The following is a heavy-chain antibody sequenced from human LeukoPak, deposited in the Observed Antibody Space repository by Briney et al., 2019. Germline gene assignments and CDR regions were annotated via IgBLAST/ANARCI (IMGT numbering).Heavy chain of an antibody. V-gene: IGHV3-72*01. CDR2: SKNKANNKAKTYTT. CDR3: AVWLEGVCY. D-gene: IGHD3-9*01. J-gene: IGHJ4*02. CDR1: GFTFSSYW. Sequence: PGGSLRLSCAASGFTFSSYWMTWVRQAPGKGLEWLGRSKNKANNKAKTYTTEYAASVKGRFTISRDESQNSLFLQMNSLRTEDTAMYYCAVWLEGVCYWGQGTLVTVSS.